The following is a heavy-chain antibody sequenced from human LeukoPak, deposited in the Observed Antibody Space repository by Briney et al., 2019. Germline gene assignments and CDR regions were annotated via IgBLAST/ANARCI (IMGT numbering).Heavy chain of an antibody. CDR1: GFTFSGSG. CDR3: ARDQAGSGHYADY. D-gene: IGHD3-10*01. V-gene: IGHV3-73*01. J-gene: IGHJ4*02. CDR2: IRSKANSYAT. Sequence: TGGSLRLSCAASGFTFSGSGMHWVRQASGKGLEWVGRIRSKANSYATAYAASVKGRFTISRDDSKNTLYLHMNSLRAEDTAVYYCARDQAGSGHYADYWGQGTLVTVSS.